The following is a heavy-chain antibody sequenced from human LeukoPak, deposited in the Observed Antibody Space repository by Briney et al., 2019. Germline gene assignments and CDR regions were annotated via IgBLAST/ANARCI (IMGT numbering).Heavy chain of an antibody. D-gene: IGHD3-16*01. Sequence: ASVKVSFKASGYSFSDYDIIWVRQAAGRGLEWVGWVNPKSGSTAYAQRFQGRVTMTSSSSITTVYMELRSLRYDDSAVYYCARGVSIRRYAWAYWGEGTLVTVS. V-gene: IGHV1-8*02. CDR2: VNPKSGST. J-gene: IGHJ4*02. CDR1: GYSFSDYD. CDR3: ARGVSIRRYAWAY.